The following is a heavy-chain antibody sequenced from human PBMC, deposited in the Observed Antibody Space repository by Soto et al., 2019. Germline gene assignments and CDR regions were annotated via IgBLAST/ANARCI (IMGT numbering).Heavy chain of an antibody. Sequence: QVQLVESGGDVVQPGRSLRLSCAASGFTFSTYAIHWVRQAPGKGLEWVAVISQDGSNEYYADSVKGRFTISRDNSKNTQSLQMSSLRPEDTAVYYCARDRAAAAGSDYWGQGTLVTVSS. V-gene: IGHV3-30*04. CDR1: GFTFSTYA. D-gene: IGHD6-13*01. J-gene: IGHJ4*02. CDR2: ISQDGSNE. CDR3: ARDRAAAAGSDY.